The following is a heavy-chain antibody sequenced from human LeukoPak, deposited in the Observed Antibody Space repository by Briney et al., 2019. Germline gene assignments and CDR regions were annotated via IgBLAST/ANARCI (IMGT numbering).Heavy chain of an antibody. J-gene: IGHJ6*04. V-gene: IGHV1-18*01. CDR3: ARDPGYCSGTSCYQDV. D-gene: IGHD2-2*01. Sequence: GASVKVSCNVLGYTFTSYGISWVRQAPGQGLEWMGWISAYSGHTNYTQKFQGRVTMTRDTSTSTAYMELRSLRSDDTAVYFCARDPGYCSGTSCYQDVWGKGTTVTVSS. CDR2: ISAYSGHT. CDR1: GYTFTSYG.